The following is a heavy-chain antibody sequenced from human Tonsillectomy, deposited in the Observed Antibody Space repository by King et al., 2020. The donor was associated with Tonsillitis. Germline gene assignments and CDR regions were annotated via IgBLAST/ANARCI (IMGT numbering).Heavy chain of an antibody. CDR3: ARAHIRSYRTFGYQERGEYAFDI. V-gene: IGHV3-74*01. CDR1: GFTFSNYW. J-gene: IGHJ3*02. CDR2: SNSGGSST. D-gene: IGHD1-26*01. Sequence: VQLVESGGGLVKPGGSLRLSCAGSGFTFSNYWMNWVRQAPGKGLVWVARSNSGGSSTTYADSVKGRFTISRDNAKNTLYLQMNRLRAADTAVYYCARAHIRSYRTFGYQERGEYAFDIWGQGTMVTVSS.